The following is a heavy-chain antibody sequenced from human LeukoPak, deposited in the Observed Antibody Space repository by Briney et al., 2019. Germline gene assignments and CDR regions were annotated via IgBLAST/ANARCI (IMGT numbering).Heavy chain of an antibody. CDR3: AKDRRVYDILTPFDY. CDR2: ISDDAGNK. J-gene: IGHJ4*02. CDR1: GFTFSSYG. V-gene: IGHV3-30*18. D-gene: IGHD3-9*01. Sequence: GRSLRLSCAASGFTFSSYGMHWVRQAPGKGLEWVAVISDDAGNKYYADSVKGRFTISRDNSKNTLYLQMNSLRAEDTAVYFCAKDRRVYDILTPFDYWGQGTLVTVSS.